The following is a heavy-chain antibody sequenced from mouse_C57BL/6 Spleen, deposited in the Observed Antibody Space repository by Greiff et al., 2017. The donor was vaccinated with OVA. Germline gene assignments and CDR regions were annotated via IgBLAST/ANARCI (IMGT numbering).Heavy chain of an antibody. CDR1: GYTFTSYW. J-gene: IGHJ3*01. CDR3: ARVIRERYGFAY. V-gene: IGHV1-64*01. Sequence: VQLQQPGAELVKPEASVKLSCKASGYTFTSYWMHWVKQRPGQGLEWIGMINPNSGSTNYNEKFKSKATLTVDKSSSTAYMQLSSLTSEDSAVYYWARVIRERYGFAYWGQGTLVTVSA. CDR2: INPNSGST. D-gene: IGHD2-14*01.